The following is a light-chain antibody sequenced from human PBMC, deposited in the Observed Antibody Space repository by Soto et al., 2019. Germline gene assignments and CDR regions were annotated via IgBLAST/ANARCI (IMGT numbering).Light chain of an antibody. J-gene: IGLJ2*01. Sequence: QLVLTQSPSASASLGASVKFTCTLSSEHSSYAIAWHQQQPEKGPRYLMKLNSDGSHNKGDGIPDRFSGSSSGAERYLTISSLQSEDEADYYCQTWGTGIVVFGGGTKL. CDR1: SEHSSYA. CDR3: QTWGTGIVV. CDR2: LNSDGSH. V-gene: IGLV4-69*01.